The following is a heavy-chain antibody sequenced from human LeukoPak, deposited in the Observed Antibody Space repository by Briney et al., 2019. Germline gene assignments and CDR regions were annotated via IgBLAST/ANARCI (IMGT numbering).Heavy chain of an antibody. D-gene: IGHD3-10*01. CDR1: GGTFSSYA. Sequence: ASVKVSCKASGGTFSSYAISWVRQAPRQGLEWMGGIIPIFGTANYAQKFQGRVTITADESTSTAYMELSSLRSEDTAVYYCAREPGVTFGRNWFDPWGQGTLVTVSS. V-gene: IGHV1-69*13. J-gene: IGHJ5*02. CDR3: AREPGVTFGRNWFDP. CDR2: IIPIFGTA.